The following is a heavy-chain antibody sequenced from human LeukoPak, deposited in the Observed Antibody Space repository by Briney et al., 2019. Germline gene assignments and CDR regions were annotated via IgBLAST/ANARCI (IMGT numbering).Heavy chain of an antibody. CDR3: AELGITMIGGV. Sequence: GGSLRLSCAASGFTFSSYGMHWVRQAPGKGLEWVAVISYDGSNEYYADSVKGRFTISRDNSKNTLYLQMNSLRAEDTAVYYCAELGITMIGGVWGKGTTVTISS. D-gene: IGHD3-10*02. CDR2: ISYDGSNE. J-gene: IGHJ6*04. CDR1: GFTFSSYG. V-gene: IGHV3-30*18.